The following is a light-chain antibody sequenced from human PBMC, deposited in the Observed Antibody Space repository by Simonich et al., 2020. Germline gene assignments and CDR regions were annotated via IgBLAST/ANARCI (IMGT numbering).Light chain of an antibody. V-gene: IGLV2-14*03. CDR1: SSDCGGYNY. Sequence: QSALTQPASVSGSPGQSITISCTGTSSDCGGYNYVSWYQQHPGKAPKLKIYDVRNRPSGVSNRFSGSKSGNTASLTISGLQAEDEADYYCSSYTSSTWGVFGGGTKLTVL. CDR3: SSYTSSTWGV. CDR2: DVR. J-gene: IGLJ3*02.